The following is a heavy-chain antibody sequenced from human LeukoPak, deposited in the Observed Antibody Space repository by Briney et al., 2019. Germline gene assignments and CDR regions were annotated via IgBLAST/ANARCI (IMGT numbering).Heavy chain of an antibody. J-gene: IGHJ4*02. CDR3: ARASGDIVETATMGSY. CDR2: ISSSSSSI. V-gene: IGHV3-21*01. D-gene: IGHD5-18*01. CDR1: GLTFSSYS. Sequence: GGSLRLSCAASGLTFSSYSMNWVRQAPGKGLEWVSSISSSSSSIYYADSVKGRFTISRDNARNSLYLQMNSLRAEDTAVYYCARASGDIVETATMGSYWGQGTLVTVSS.